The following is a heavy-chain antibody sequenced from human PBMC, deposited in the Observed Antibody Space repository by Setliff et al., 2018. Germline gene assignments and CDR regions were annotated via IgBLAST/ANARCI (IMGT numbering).Heavy chain of an antibody. CDR3: ARAMDCTNGVCYYYYGMDV. CDR1: GYTFTSYD. D-gene: IGHD2-8*01. J-gene: IGHJ6*02. Sequence: ASVKVSCKASGYTFTSYDINWVRQATGQGLEWMGWMNPNSGNTGYAQKFQGRVTMTRNTSISTAYKELSSLRSEDTAVYYCARAMDCTNGVCYYYYGMDVWGQGTTVTVSS. V-gene: IGHV1-8*02. CDR2: MNPNSGNT.